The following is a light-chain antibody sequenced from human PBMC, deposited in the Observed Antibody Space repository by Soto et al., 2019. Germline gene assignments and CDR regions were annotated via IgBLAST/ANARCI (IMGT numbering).Light chain of an antibody. CDR2: AAS. V-gene: IGKV1-39*01. Sequence: DFQVTQSPSSLSASVGDRVTITCRASQSVNDYLNWYQQRPGKAPRLLIYAASTLHSGVPSRFSGSGFGKDFSPTHTSLQPEDFATYYCQQSFSTPYIFGQGTKLEIK. J-gene: IGKJ2*01. CDR3: QQSFSTPYI. CDR1: QSVNDY.